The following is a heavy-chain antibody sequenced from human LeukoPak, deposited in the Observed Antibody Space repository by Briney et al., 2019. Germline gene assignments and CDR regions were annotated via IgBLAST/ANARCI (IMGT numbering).Heavy chain of an antibody. CDR2: IYHSGST. CDR1: GYSISSGYY. V-gene: IGHV4-38-2*02. CDR3: ARSDSAGWIAFDF. Sequence: SETLSLTCTVSGYSISSGYYWGWIRQTPGKGLEWIGSIYHSGSTYYSPSLKSRVTISVDTSKNQFSLKVDSVTAADTALYYCARSDSAGWIAFDFWGQGTMVTVSS. D-gene: IGHD1-26*01. J-gene: IGHJ3*01.